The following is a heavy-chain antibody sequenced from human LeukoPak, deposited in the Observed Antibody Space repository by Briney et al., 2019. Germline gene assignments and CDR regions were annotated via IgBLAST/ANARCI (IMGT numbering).Heavy chain of an antibody. CDR3: ARQRGGVVVIDDAFDI. V-gene: IGHV4-39*01. Sequence: SETLSLTCTVSGGSISSSSYYWGWIRQPPGKGLEWIGSIYYSGSTYYNPSLKSRVTISVDTSKNQFSLKLSSVTAADTAVYYCARQRGGVVVIDDAFDIWGQGTMVTVSS. CDR2: IYYSGST. CDR1: GGSISSSSYY. J-gene: IGHJ3*02. D-gene: IGHD3-22*01.